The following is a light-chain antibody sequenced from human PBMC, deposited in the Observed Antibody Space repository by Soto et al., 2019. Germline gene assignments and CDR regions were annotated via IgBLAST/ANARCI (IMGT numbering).Light chain of an antibody. CDR1: QSVSSSY. Sequence: EIVLTQSPATLSLSPGERATLSCRASQSVSSSYLAWYQQKPGQAPMLLMFRTSTRATGVPARFSVSGSGTEFNLTISSLQSEDFAVYYCQQYNNWPRATVGGGTKVEIK. CDR2: RTS. V-gene: IGKV3-15*01. J-gene: IGKJ4*01. CDR3: QQYNNWPRAT.